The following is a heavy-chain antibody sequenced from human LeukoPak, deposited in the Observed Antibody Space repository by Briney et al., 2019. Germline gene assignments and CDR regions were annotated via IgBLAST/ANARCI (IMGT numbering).Heavy chain of an antibody. CDR2: INQGGSVQ. CDR1: GFTFRSYW. D-gene: IGHD2-21*01. V-gene: IGHV3-7*01. J-gene: IGHJ4*02. Sequence: GGSLRLSCAASGFTFRSYWMSWVRQAPGKGLEWVANINQGGSVQYYMDSVKGRFTISRDDAQNSLYVQMNSLRDEDTAVYCARVVYCGWSLEYWGQGTLVNVSS. CDR3: ARVVYCGWSLEY.